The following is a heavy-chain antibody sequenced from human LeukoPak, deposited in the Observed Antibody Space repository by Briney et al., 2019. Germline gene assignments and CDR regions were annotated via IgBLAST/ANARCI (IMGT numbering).Heavy chain of an antibody. CDR1: GGTFSSYA. D-gene: IGHD2-2*01. CDR2: IIPIFGTA. CDR3: ARIVPICSSTSCYDV. V-gene: IGHV1-69*13. J-gene: IGHJ6*04. Sequence: GAXVKVSCKASGGTFSSYAISWVRQAPGQGLEWMGGIIPIFGTANYAQKFQGRVTITADESTSTAYMELSSLRSEDTAVYYCARIVPICSSTSCYDVWGKGTTVTVSS.